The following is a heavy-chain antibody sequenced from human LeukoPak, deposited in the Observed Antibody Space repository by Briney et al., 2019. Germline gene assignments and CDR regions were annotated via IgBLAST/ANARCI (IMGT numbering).Heavy chain of an antibody. J-gene: IGHJ6*03. Sequence: GGSLRLSCAASAFTFSSYSMNWVRQAPGKGLEWVSSISSSGSYIYYADSVKGRFTISRDNAKNSLYLQMNSLRAEDTALYYCARDRCSGGRCYSLSVGHMDVWGKGTTVTVSS. V-gene: IGHV3-21*01. CDR2: ISSSGSYI. CDR1: AFTFSSYS. D-gene: IGHD2-15*01. CDR3: ARDRCSGGRCYSLSVGHMDV.